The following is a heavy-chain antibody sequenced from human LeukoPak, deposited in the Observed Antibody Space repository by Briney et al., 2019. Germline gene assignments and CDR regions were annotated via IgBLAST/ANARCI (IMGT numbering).Heavy chain of an antibody. CDR1: GHNFTKYW. Sequence: GESLKISCKNYGHNFTKYWIGWVRQMPGKGLEWMGVIYAGASDTRYSPSFQGQVTISVDESINTAYLQWSNLKASDTATYYCASTPGGTSGWSNWGQGTLVTVSS. CDR3: ASTPGGTSGWSN. D-gene: IGHD6-19*01. J-gene: IGHJ4*02. CDR2: IYAGASDT. V-gene: IGHV5-51*01.